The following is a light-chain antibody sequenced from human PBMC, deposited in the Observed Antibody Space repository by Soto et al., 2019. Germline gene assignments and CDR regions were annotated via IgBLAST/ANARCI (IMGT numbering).Light chain of an antibody. CDR2: DVS. V-gene: IGLV2-14*01. CDR3: SSYTSSSTYV. Sequence: HCVLTQPASVSGSPVQSITITCTGSTSYIGSYNYVSWYLQDPGKAPKLIIYDVSYRPSGVSNRFFGSKSGNTASLTISALQAEDEADYYCSSYTSSSTYVFGTRTKVTFL. CDR1: TSYIGSYNY. J-gene: IGLJ1*01.